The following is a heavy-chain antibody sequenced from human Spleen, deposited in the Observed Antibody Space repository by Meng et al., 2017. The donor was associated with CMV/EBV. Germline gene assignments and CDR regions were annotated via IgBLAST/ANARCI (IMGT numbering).Heavy chain of an antibody. Sequence: LSLTCAASGFTFSGYWMHWVRQAPGKGLVWVSRIDSDGSITSYADSVKGRFTISRDNAKNTLYLQMNSLRAEDTAVYYCAKDNYCSSWGQGTLVTVSS. CDR1: GFTFSGYW. CDR2: IDSDGSIT. D-gene: IGHD2-2*01. J-gene: IGHJ4*02. CDR3: AKDNYCSS. V-gene: IGHV3-74*01.